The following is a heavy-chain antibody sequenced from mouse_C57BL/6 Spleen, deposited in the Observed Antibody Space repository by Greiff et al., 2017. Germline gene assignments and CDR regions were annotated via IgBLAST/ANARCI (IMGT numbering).Heavy chain of an antibody. CDR2: IYPGDGDT. V-gene: IGHV1-82*01. Sequence: VKLVESGPELVKPGASVKISCKASGYAFSSSWMNWVKQRPGKGLEWIGRIYPGDGDTNYNGKFKGKATLTADKSSSTAYMQLSSLTSEDSAVSFCARSGSSHGGDYWGQGTTLTVSS. CDR1: GYAFSSSW. CDR3: ARSGSSHGGDY. J-gene: IGHJ2*01. D-gene: IGHD1-1*01.